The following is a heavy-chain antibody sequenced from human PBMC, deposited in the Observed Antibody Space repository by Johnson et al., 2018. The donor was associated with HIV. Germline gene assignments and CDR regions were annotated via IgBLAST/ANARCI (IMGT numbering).Heavy chain of an antibody. CDR2: ISNDGSIK. J-gene: IGHJ3*02. CDR1: GFTLSNYA. CDR3: ARDVRMDKAFDI. Sequence: QVQLVESGGGVVQTGRSLRLSCAVSGFTLSNYAMHWVRQAPGKGLEWVAFISNDGSIKFPADSVKGRFTISKDNSKNTLYLQMNSLRPEDTAVYYCARDVRMDKAFDIWGQGTMVTVSS. D-gene: IGHD2-15*01. V-gene: IGHV3-30-3*01.